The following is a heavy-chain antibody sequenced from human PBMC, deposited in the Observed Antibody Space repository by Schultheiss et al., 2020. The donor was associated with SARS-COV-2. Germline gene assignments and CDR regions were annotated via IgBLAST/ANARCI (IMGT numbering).Heavy chain of an antibody. CDR3: ARGVRWLQAYYGMDV. D-gene: IGHD5-24*01. Sequence: SETLSLTCTVSGGSISSYYWSWIRQPPGKGLEWIGEINDSGSTNYNPSLKSRVTISVDTSKNQFSLKLSSVTAADTAVYYCARGVRWLQAYYGMDVWGQGTTVTVSS. J-gene: IGHJ6*02. V-gene: IGHV4-34*01. CDR1: GGSISSYY. CDR2: INDSGST.